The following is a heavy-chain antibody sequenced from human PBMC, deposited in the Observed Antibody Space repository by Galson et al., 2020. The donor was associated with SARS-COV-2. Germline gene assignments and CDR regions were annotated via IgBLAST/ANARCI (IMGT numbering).Heavy chain of an antibody. Sequence: TGYYIYWVRQAPGQGLEYMGWINPSTGSASYGQRFQDRVTMTSDMSITTAFLKLSGLRFDDTAVYYCVRGLSGDWPYYYFYGMDVWGQGTTVTVSS. D-gene: IGHD2-21*02. CDR2: INPSTGSA. CDR3: VRGLSGDWPYYYFYGMDV. V-gene: IGHV1-2*02. CDR1: TGYY. J-gene: IGHJ6*02.